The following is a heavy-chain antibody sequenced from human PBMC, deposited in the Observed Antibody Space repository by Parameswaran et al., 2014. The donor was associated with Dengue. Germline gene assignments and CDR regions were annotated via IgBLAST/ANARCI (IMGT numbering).Heavy chain of an antibody. V-gene: IGHV1-18*01. CDR2: ISAYNGNT. CDR3: AREFQGGSYCSSTSCPASNYYYYYMDV. D-gene: IGHD2-2*01. J-gene: IGHJ6*03. Sequence: WVRQAPGQGLEWMGWISAYNGNTNYAQKLQGRVTMTTDTSTSTAYMELRSLRSDDTAVYYCAREFQGGSYCSSTSCPASNYYYYYMDVWGKGTTVTVSS.